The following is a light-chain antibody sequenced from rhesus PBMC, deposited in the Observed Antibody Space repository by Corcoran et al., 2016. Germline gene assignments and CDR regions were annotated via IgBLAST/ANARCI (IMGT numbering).Light chain of an antibody. Sequence: DIQMSQSPSSLSASVGDKVTITCRASQGISNALAWYQQKPGKAPKLLIYSASSLESGVPSRFRGSRSWTDVTLTISSLQPEDFATYYWQQGYSTPTFGQGTKVEIK. V-gene: IGKV1-33*02. J-gene: IGKJ1*01. CDR1: QGISNA. CDR2: SAS. CDR3: QQGYSTPT.